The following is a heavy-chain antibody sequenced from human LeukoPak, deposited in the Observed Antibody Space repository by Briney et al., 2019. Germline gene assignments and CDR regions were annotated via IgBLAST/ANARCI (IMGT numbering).Heavy chain of an antibody. Sequence: PSETLSLTCTVSGGSISSGGYSWSWIRQPPGTGLEWIGYIYHSGSTYYNPSLKSRVTISVDRSKNQFSLKLSSVTAADTAVYYCARGYYDSSGYSVSDYWGQGTLVTVSS. V-gene: IGHV4-30-2*01. D-gene: IGHD3-22*01. CDR2: IYHSGST. J-gene: IGHJ4*02. CDR1: GGSISSGGYS. CDR3: ARGYYDSSGYSVSDY.